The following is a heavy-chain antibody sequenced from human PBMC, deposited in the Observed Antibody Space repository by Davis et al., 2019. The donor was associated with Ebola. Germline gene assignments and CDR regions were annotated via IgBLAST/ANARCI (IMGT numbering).Heavy chain of an antibody. Sequence: GSLRLSCAASGFTFSRFAFHWIRQPPGKGLEWIGSIYYSGSTYYNPSLKSRVTISVDTSKNQFSLKLSSVTAADTAVYYCARGRWFDYWGQGTLVTVSS. V-gene: IGHV4-39*01. CDR1: GFTFSRFAFH. CDR2: IYYSGST. J-gene: IGHJ4*02. CDR3: ARGRWFDY. D-gene: IGHD6-13*01.